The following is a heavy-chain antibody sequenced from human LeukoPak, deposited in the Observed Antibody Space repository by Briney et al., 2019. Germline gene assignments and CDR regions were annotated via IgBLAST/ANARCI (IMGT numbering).Heavy chain of an antibody. V-gene: IGHV3-23*01. CDR1: GLTFSNYA. CDR3: AKNGYCSSTSCYLPYTWFDP. Sequence: GGSLRLSCAVSGLTFSNYAASWVRQAPGEGLGWVSAISGSGGSTYYADSVKRLLTISRDNSKNTLYRQMNSLRDEDTAVYYGAKNGYCSSTSCYLPYTWFDPWGQGTLVTVSA. CDR2: ISGSGGST. D-gene: IGHD2-2*03. J-gene: IGHJ5*02.